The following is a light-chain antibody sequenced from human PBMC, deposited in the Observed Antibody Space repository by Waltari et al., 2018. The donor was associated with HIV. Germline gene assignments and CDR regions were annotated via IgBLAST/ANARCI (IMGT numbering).Light chain of an antibody. V-gene: IGLV2-18*02. CDR3: SSYTSTNTYV. J-gene: IGLJ1*01. CDR2: EVN. Sequence: QSALTQPPSVSGSPGQSVTISCTGTSSDVGRYNRVSWYQQSPGTAPKLMIYEVNNRPSGVPNRCSGSKSGNTASLTISGLQAEDEGDYYCSSYTSTNTYVFGSGTKVSVL. CDR1: SSDVGRYNR.